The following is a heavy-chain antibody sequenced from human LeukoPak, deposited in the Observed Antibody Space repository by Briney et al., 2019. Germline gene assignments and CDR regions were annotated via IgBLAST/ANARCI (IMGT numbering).Heavy chain of an antibody. CDR2: IGGFSLTT. Sequence: QPGGSLRLSCAASGFTFSNYVMTWVRRAPGRGLEWVSAIGGFSLTTYYADSVKGRFTTSRDNSKNTLFLQLTNLRVEDTAVYFCAKGQLVRGVTTSYYMDVWGKGTMVTVSS. CDR1: GFTFSNYV. V-gene: IGHV3-23*01. J-gene: IGHJ6*03. CDR3: AKGQLVRGVTTSYYMDV. D-gene: IGHD3-10*01.